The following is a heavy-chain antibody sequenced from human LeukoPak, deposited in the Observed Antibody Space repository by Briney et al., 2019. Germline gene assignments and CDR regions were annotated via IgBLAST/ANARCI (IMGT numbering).Heavy chain of an antibody. CDR2: ISYDGSNK. V-gene: IGHV3-30*04. CDR1: GFTFSSYA. D-gene: IGHD6-19*01. Sequence: GGSLRLSCAASGFTFSSYAMHWVRQAPGKGLEWVAVISYDGSNKYYADSVKGRFTISRDNSKNTLYLQMNSLRAEDTAVYYCARDKLSMQWLSPWGQGTLVTVSS. CDR3: ARDKLSMQWLSP. J-gene: IGHJ5*02.